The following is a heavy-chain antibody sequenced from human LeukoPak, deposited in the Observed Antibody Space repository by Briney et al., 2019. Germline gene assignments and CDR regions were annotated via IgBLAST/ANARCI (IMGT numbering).Heavy chain of an antibody. Sequence: SETLSLTCTVSGGSISSYYWSWIRQPPGKGLEWIGYIYYSGSTNYNPSLKSRVTISVDTSKNQFSLKLSSVTAAVTAVYYCARDQDYYGSGSYGPDYWGQGTLVTVSS. CDR3: ARDQDYYGSGSYGPDY. J-gene: IGHJ4*02. CDR2: IYYSGST. V-gene: IGHV4-59*12. CDR1: GGSISSYY. D-gene: IGHD3-10*01.